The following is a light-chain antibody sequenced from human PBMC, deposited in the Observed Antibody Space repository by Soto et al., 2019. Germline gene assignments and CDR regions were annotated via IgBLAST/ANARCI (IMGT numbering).Light chain of an antibody. Sequence: QSVLTQPPSVSGAPGQRVTISCTGSASNIGADYDAHWYQQLPGAAPQLLIYGNTNRPSGVPDRISGSKSGASAYLSITGLQADDEADYYCQAYDRSLNGWVFGGGTKLTVL. CDR1: ASNIGADYD. V-gene: IGLV1-40*01. CDR3: QAYDRSLNGWV. J-gene: IGLJ3*02. CDR2: GNT.